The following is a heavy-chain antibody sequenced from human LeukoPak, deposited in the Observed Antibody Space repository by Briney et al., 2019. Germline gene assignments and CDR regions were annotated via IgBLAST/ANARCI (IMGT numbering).Heavy chain of an antibody. D-gene: IGHD5-18*01. CDR3: ARGPPRGYSYGSSFDY. J-gene: IGHJ4*02. CDR2: ISSNGGST. V-gene: IGHV3-64*01. CDR1: GFTFSSYA. Sequence: PGGSLRLSCAASGFTFSSYAMHWVRQAPGKGLEYVSAISSNGGSTYYANSVKGRFTISRDNSKNTLYLQMGSLRAEDMAVYYCARGPPRGYSYGSSFDYWGQGTLVTVSS.